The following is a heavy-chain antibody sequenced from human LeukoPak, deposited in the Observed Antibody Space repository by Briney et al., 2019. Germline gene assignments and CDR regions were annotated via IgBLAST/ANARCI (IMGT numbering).Heavy chain of an antibody. V-gene: IGHV3-15*01. Sequence: GGSLRLSCAVSGFVFSDAWTSWVRQAPGKGLEWVGRIKSKTNGGTTDYAAPVKGRFSISRDDSKNTLFLQMYSLRTEDTGVYYCSTMSAIFGVVIPDYWGQGTLVSVSS. CDR2: IKSKTNGGTT. J-gene: IGHJ4*02. CDR3: STMSAIFGVVIPDY. D-gene: IGHD3-3*01. CDR1: GFVFSDAW.